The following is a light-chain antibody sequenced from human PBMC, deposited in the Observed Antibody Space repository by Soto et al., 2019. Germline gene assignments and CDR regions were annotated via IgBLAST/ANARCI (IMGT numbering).Light chain of an antibody. V-gene: IGKV3-15*01. CDR1: QSVRSN. CDR3: QQYNDWWT. CDR2: GAT. Sequence: VISQSPVTLSVSPGERATLYCRASQSVRSNLAWYQQKPGQAPRLLIYGATTRATGIPARFSGSGSGTEFTLTISSLQSEDFAVYYCQQYNDWWTFGQGTKVDIK. J-gene: IGKJ1*01.